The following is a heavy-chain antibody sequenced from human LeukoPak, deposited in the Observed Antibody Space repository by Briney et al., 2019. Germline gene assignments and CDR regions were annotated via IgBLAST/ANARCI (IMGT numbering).Heavy chain of an antibody. CDR3: ARDEDAF. V-gene: IGHV3-53*01. J-gene: IGHJ4*02. CDR2: IHSGGAT. CDR1: GFTVSSNY. Sequence: GGSLRLFCAASGFTVSSNYMTWVRQAPGKGLEWVSVIHSGGATYYADSVKGRFTISRDNSKNTLYLQMNSLRAEDTAVHYCARDEDAFGGQGTLVTVSS.